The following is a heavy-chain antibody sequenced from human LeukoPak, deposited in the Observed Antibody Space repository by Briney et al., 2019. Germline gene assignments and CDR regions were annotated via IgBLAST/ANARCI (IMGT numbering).Heavy chain of an antibody. V-gene: IGHV3-7*01. CDR3: ARVEDYDILTGFDY. CDR2: IQQDESEK. J-gene: IGHJ4*02. CDR1: GFTFSSYW. D-gene: IGHD3-9*01. Sequence: PGGSLRLSCAASGFTFSSYWMSWVRQAPGKGLEWVANIQQDESEKYYVDSVKGRFTISRDNAKNSLYLQMNSLRAEDTAVYYCARVEDYDILTGFDYWGQGTLVTVSS.